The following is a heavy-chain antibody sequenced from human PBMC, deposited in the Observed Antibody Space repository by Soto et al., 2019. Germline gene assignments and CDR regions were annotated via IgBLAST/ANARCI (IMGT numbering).Heavy chain of an antibody. CDR1: GFTFNTYW. Sequence: EVQLVESGGGLVQPGGSLRLSCAASGFTFNTYWMSWVRQAPGKGLEWVANIKQDGSDKYYVNSVKGRFTISRDNAKNSLYLQMNNLRVEDTAVYYCARPWNTDYTTDAFDIWGQGTMVTVSS. CDR3: ARPWNTDYTTDAFDI. V-gene: IGHV3-7*01. CDR2: IKQDGSDK. J-gene: IGHJ3*02. D-gene: IGHD3-3*01.